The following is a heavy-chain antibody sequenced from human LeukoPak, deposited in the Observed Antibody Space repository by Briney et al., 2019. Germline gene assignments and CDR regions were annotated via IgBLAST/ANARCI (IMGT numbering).Heavy chain of an antibody. CDR3: ARDPSGSSTTSFDF. J-gene: IGHJ4*02. Sequence: GGSLRLSCAASGFIFSTYGMHWVRQAPGKGLEWVAVIWNDGNKKYYADSVKGRFTISRDNAKNTLYLQMNSLRAEDTAVYYCARDPSGSSTTSFDFWGQGTLVTVSS. CDR2: IWNDGNKK. V-gene: IGHV3-33*01. D-gene: IGHD1-7*01. CDR1: GFIFSTYG.